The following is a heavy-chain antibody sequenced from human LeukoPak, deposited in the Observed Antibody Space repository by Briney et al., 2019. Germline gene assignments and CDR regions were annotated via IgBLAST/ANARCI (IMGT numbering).Heavy chain of an antibody. D-gene: IGHD3-10*01. CDR1: GFTFSSYW. CDR3: AKDTALWFGELLHYFDY. Sequence: GGSLRLSCAASGFTFSSYWMHWVRQAPGKGLEWVSAISGSGGSTYYADSVKGRFTISRDNSKSTLYLQMNSLRAEDTAVYYCAKDTALWFGELLHYFDYWGQGTLVTVSS. CDR2: ISGSGGST. V-gene: IGHV3-23*01. J-gene: IGHJ4*02.